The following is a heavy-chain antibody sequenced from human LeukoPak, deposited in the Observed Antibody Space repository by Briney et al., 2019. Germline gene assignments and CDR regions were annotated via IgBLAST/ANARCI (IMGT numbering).Heavy chain of an antibody. D-gene: IGHD2-2*01. CDR1: GYTFTGYY. V-gene: IGHV1-2*02. Sequence: ASVKVSCKASGYTFTGYYMHWVRQAPGQGLEYMGWINPNSGGTNYAQKFQGRVTMTRDTSISTAYMELSRLRSDDTAVYYCARDCSSTNCQPGDYWGQGTLVTVSS. J-gene: IGHJ4*02. CDR3: ARDCSSTNCQPGDY. CDR2: INPNSGGT.